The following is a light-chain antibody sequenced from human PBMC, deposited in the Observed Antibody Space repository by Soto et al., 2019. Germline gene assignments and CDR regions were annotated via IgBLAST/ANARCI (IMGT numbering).Light chain of an antibody. Sequence: QPVLTHPPSANRTPGERGGISYSGRSSNIGSNFVYWYQQLPGTAPKLLIYRNDQRPSGVPDRFSGSKSGTSASLAISGLRSEDEADYYCAAWDDSLSGRVFGTGTKVTVL. CDR3: AAWDDSLSGRV. V-gene: IGLV1-47*01. J-gene: IGLJ1*01. CDR1: SSNIGSNF. CDR2: RND.